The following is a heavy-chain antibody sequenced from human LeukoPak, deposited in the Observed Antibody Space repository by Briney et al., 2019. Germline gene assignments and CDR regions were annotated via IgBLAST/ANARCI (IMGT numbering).Heavy chain of an antibody. V-gene: IGHV3-30*02. J-gene: IGHJ4*02. D-gene: IGHD2/OR15-2a*01. CDR2: MRSDGSDI. CDR3: ARDAYYFASEN. CDR1: GFSFISYA. Sequence: GGSLRLSCAASGFSFISYAMLWFRQAPGKGLEWVAFMRSDGSDIFYAESLKGRFTISRDNAKSTLFLQMHSLRAEDTAVYYCARDAYYFASENWGQGALVTVSS.